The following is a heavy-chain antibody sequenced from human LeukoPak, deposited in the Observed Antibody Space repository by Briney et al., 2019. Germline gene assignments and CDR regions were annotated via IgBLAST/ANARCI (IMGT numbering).Heavy chain of an antibody. V-gene: IGHV4-34*01. J-gene: IGHJ1*01. CDR1: GFTFSSYA. CDR2: INHSGST. D-gene: IGHD2-15*01. CDR3: ARGLVGLGYSQYFQH. Sequence: GSLRLSCAASGFTFSSYAMSWIRQPPGKGLEWIGEINHSGSTNYNPSLKSRVTISVDTSKNQFSLKLSSVTAADTAVYYCARGLVGLGYSQYFQHWGQGTLVTVSS.